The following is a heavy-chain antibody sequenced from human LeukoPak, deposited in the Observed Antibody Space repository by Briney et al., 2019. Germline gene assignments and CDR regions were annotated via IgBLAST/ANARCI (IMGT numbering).Heavy chain of an antibody. CDR2: INHSGST. V-gene: IGHV4-34*01. J-gene: IGHJ4*02. CDR1: GGSFSGYY. Sequence: SGTLSLTCAVYGGSFSGYYWSWIRQPPGKGLEWIGEINHSGSTNYNPSLKSRVTISVDTSKNQFSLKLSSVTAADTAVYYCARADLDYWGQGTLVTVSS. CDR3: ARADLDY.